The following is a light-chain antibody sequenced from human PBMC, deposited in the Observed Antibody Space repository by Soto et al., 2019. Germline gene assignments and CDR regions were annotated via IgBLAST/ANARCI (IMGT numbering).Light chain of an antibody. Sequence: DIQMTQSPSSLSASVGDTVTITCRASQHITNDCAWYQQKAGRAPKCRILLASRLQTGVPSRFSGRGSRTEFTLTICSLQPEDFATYYCLHHNGYPPVFGQGTKVEIK. CDR3: LHHNGYPPV. CDR2: LAS. V-gene: IGKV1-17*01. J-gene: IGKJ2*01. CDR1: QHITND.